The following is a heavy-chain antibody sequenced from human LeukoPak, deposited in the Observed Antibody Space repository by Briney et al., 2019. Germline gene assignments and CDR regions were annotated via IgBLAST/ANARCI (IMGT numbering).Heavy chain of an antibody. CDR2: ISSSGTYI. CDR1: GYTFSDYS. CDR3: VSGNDPDYVWGTYRLDAFDI. J-gene: IGHJ3*02. D-gene: IGHD3-16*02. V-gene: IGHV3-21*01. Sequence: GRSLTLSCAASGYTFSDYSVNWVRQVPGKGLEWVSSISSSGTYIYYADSVKGRFTISRDNAKNSLFLQMNSLRAEDTAVYYCVSGNDPDYVWGTYRLDAFDIWGEGTMVIVSS.